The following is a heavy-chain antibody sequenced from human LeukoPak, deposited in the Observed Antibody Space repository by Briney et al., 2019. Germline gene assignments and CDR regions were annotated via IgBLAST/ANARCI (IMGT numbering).Heavy chain of an antibody. CDR1: GGTFSSYA. J-gene: IGHJ6*03. Sequence: ASVKVSCKASGGTFSSYAISWARQAPGQGLEWMGGIIPIFGTANYAQKFQGRVTITADKSTSTAYMELSSLRSEDTAVYYCARGGLRVMVYRLYYMDVWGKGTTVTVSS. CDR3: ARGGLRVMVYRLYYMDV. V-gene: IGHV1-69*06. D-gene: IGHD2-8*01. CDR2: IIPIFGTA.